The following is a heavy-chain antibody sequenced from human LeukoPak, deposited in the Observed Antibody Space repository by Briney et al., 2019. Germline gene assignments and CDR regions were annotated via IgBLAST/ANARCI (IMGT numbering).Heavy chain of an antibody. Sequence: GGSLRLSCAASAFTFSSYSMNWVRQAPGKGLEWLSYISSSSSTIYYADSVKGRFTISRDNAKNSLYLQMNSLRAEDTAVYYCASLIAARKSSFDYWGQGTLVTVSS. J-gene: IGHJ4*02. D-gene: IGHD6-6*01. CDR1: AFTFSSYS. CDR3: ASLIAARKSSFDY. V-gene: IGHV3-48*04. CDR2: ISSSSSTI.